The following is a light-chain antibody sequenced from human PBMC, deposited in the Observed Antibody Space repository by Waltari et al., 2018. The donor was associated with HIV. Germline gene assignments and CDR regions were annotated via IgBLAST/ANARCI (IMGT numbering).Light chain of an antibody. Sequence: DIVLTQSPDSLAVSLGERATVNCRSTPSILYNSNNNSYLGWYQQKPGQPPKLLIYWASTRASGTPDRFTGSGSGTDSALTISSLQAEDAAVYYCQQYFSTPPTFGQGTKVEIK. J-gene: IGKJ1*01. CDR2: WAS. CDR1: PSILYNSNNNSY. CDR3: QQYFSTPPT. V-gene: IGKV4-1*01.